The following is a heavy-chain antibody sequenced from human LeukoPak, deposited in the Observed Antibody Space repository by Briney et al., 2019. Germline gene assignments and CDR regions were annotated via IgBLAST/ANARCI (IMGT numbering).Heavy chain of an antibody. Sequence: SETLSLTCAVYGGSFSGYYWSWLRQPPGKGLEWIGEINHSGSTNYNPSLKSRVTISVDTSKNQFSLKLSSVTAADTAVYYCARGRRDYVWGSYRYVQDYFDYWGQGTLVTVSS. CDR2: INHSGST. CDR3: ARGRRDYVWGSYRYVQDYFDY. CDR1: GGSFSGYY. V-gene: IGHV4-34*01. J-gene: IGHJ4*02. D-gene: IGHD3-16*02.